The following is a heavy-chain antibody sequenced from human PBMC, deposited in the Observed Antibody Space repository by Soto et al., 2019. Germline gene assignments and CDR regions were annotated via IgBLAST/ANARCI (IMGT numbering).Heavy chain of an antibody. D-gene: IGHD3-16*01. CDR2: ISDSGGST. Sequence: GGSLRLSCAASGFTFSSFAMSWVRQAPGKVLEWVSVISDSGGSTYYADSVKRRFSISRDNSKNTLYLQMNSLIAVDTAVYYCARSITFGGVPLWGQGTLVTVS. V-gene: IGHV3-23*01. CDR3: ARSITFGGVPL. J-gene: IGHJ4*02. CDR1: GFTFSSFA.